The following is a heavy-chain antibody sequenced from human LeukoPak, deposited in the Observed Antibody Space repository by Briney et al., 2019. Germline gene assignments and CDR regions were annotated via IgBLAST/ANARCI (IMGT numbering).Heavy chain of an antibody. CDR2: IWYDGSNK. CDR1: GFTFSSYG. Sequence: GGSLRLSCAASGFTFSSYGMHWVRQAPGKGLEWVAVIWYDGSNKYYADSVKGRFTISRDNSKNTLYLQMNSLRAEDTAVYYCARSLRGYSGYAFYYYGMDVWGQGTTVTVSS. J-gene: IGHJ6*02. D-gene: IGHD5-12*01. CDR3: ARSLRGYSGYAFYYYGMDV. V-gene: IGHV3-33*01.